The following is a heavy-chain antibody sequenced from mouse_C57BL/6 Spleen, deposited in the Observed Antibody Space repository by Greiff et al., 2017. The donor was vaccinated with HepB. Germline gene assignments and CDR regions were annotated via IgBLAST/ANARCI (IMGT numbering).Heavy chain of an antibody. CDR1: GYTFTSYG. CDR3: ARGYGYPYYFDY. D-gene: IGHD2-2*01. CDR2: IYPRSGNT. V-gene: IGHV1-81*01. Sequence: QVQLQQSGAELARPGASVKLSCKASGYTFTSYGLSWVKQRTGQGLEWIGEIYPRSGNTYYNEKFKGKATLTADKSSSTAYMELRSLTSEDSAVYFCARGYGYPYYFDYWGQGTTLTVSS. J-gene: IGHJ2*01.